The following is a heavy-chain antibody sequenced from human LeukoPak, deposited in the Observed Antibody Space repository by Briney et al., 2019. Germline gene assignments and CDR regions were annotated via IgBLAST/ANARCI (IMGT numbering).Heavy chain of an antibody. Sequence: PSETLSLTCTVSGGSISSSSYYWGWIRQPPGKGLEWIGSIYYSGSTYYNPSLKSRVTISVDTSKNQFSLKLSSVTAADTAVYYCARHVFGSGWFSFDYWGQGTLVTVSS. J-gene: IGHJ4*02. CDR1: GGSISSSSYY. CDR2: IYYSGST. CDR3: ARHVFGSGWFSFDY. V-gene: IGHV4-39*01. D-gene: IGHD6-19*01.